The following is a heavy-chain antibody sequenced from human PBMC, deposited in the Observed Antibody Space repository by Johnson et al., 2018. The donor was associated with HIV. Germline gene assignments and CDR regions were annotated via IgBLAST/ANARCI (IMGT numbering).Heavy chain of an antibody. CDR3: ARDLKGWGLPEDAVDI. Sequence: QVQLVESGGGVVRPGGSLRLSCAASGFTFNPYGIHWVRRAPGKGLEWVALISYDGSNKYYADSVKGRFTISRYNSKNTLYLQMNSLRAEDTAVYYFARDLKGWGLPEDAVDIWGQGTMVTVAS. CDR2: ISYDGSNK. J-gene: IGHJ3*02. CDR1: GFTFNPYG. V-gene: IGHV3-30*19. D-gene: IGHD2-21*01.